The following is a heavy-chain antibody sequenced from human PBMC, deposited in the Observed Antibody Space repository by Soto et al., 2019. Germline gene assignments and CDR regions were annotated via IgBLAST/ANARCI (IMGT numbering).Heavy chain of an antibody. V-gene: IGHV3-21*01. D-gene: IGHD2-15*01. CDR1: GFTFSSYS. J-gene: IGHJ4*02. CDR2: ISSSSSYI. CDR3: ARDLFSFPPRGYCSGGSCW. Sequence: GGSLRLSCAASGFTFSSYSMNWVRQAPGKGLEWVSSISSSSSYIYYADSVKGRFTISRDNAKNSLYLQMNSLRAEDTAVYYSARDLFSFPPRGYCSGGSCWWGQGTLVTVSS.